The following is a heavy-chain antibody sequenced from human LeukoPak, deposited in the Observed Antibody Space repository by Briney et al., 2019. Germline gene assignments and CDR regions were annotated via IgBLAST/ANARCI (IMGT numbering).Heavy chain of an antibody. J-gene: IGHJ4*02. D-gene: IGHD1-26*01. V-gene: IGHV3-23*01. CDR1: GFTFSSYA. Sequence: GGSLRLSCAASGFTFSSYAMSWVRQAPEKGLEWVSTISGSGGGTYYADSVKGRFTISRDDSKNTLYLQMNSLRAEDTAVYYCAKDLGRYRNNYFDYWGQGSLVTVSS. CDR2: ISGSGGGT. CDR3: AKDLGRYRNNYFDY.